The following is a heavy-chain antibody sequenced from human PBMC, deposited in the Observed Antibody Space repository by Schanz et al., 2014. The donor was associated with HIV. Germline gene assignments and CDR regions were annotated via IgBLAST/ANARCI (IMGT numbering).Heavy chain of an antibody. D-gene: IGHD2-15*01. J-gene: IGHJ4*02. Sequence: QVQLVESGGGVVQPGRSQRLSCAASGFTFRSYGMHWVRQAPGKGLEWVAAISQSASGAYYADSVKGRFTISRDNSKNTLFLQMNSLRAEDTAVYHCAARYCSGAKCYSLDYWGQGTLVTVSS. V-gene: IGHV3-NL1*01. CDR2: ISQSASGA. CDR3: AARYCSGAKCYSLDY. CDR1: GFTFRSYG.